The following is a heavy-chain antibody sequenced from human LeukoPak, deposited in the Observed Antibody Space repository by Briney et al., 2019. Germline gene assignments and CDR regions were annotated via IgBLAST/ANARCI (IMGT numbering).Heavy chain of an antibody. CDR3: AREYCSSTSCYSGDAFDI. D-gene: IGHD2-2*01. Sequence: ASVKVSCKASGYTFTGYYMHWVRQAPGQGLEWMGWINPNSGGTNYAQKFQGRVTMTRDTSISTAYMELSRLRSDDTAVYYCAREYCSSTSCYSGDAFDIWGQGTMVTVSS. CDR1: GYTFTGYY. CDR2: INPNSGGT. J-gene: IGHJ3*02. V-gene: IGHV1-2*02.